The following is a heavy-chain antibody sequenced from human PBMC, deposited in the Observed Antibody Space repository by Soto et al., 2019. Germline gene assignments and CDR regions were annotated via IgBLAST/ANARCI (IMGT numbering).Heavy chain of an antibody. CDR2: SPGIGFNT. J-gene: IGHJ4*02. D-gene: IGHD4-17*01. Sequence: PGGSLRLSCAASGFSFSSYAMSWVRQAPGKGLEWVSGSPGIGFNTYYADSVKGRFTISRENSKNTAYLQMNSLKTEDTAVYYCITEYLDYGGKGSFDYWGQGTLVTVSS. CDR1: GFSFSSYA. CDR3: ITEYLDYGGKGSFDY. V-gene: IGHV3-23*01.